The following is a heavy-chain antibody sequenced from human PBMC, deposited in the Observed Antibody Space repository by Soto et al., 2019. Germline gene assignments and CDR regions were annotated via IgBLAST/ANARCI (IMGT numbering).Heavy chain of an antibody. Sequence: EVQLLESGGGLVQPGGSLRLSCAASGFTFSSYAMSWVRQAPGKGLEWVSAISGSGGSTYYADSVKGRFTISRENSKNTLYLQMNSLRAEDTAVYYCAKDSRDSSGYPIGGGFDYWGQGTLVTVSS. CDR1: GFTFSSYA. D-gene: IGHD3-22*01. J-gene: IGHJ4*02. CDR2: ISGSGGST. V-gene: IGHV3-23*01. CDR3: AKDSRDSSGYPIGGGFDY.